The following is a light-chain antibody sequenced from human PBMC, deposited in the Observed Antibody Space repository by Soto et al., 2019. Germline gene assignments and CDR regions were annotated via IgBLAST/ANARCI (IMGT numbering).Light chain of an antibody. V-gene: IGLV2-8*01. J-gene: IGLJ2*01. CDR2: EVS. CDR1: SSDVGGYNY. CDR3: SSYAGSNNFEV. Sequence: QSALTQPPSASGSPGQSVTISCTGTSSDVGGYNYVSWYQQHPGKAPKLMIYEVSKRPSGVPDRFSGSKSGNTASLTVSGFQAEDEADYYCSSYAGSNNFEVFGGGTKLTVL.